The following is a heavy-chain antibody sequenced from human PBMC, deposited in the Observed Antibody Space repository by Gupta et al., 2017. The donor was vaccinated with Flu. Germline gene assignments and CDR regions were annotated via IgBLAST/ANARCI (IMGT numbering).Heavy chain of an antibody. D-gene: IGHD2-15*01. V-gene: IGHV4-59*08. CDR1: GGSISSYY. J-gene: IGHJ5*02. CDR2: IYYSGST. Sequence: QVQLQESVPGLGKPSETLSLTCTVPGGSISSYYWSWIRQPPGKGLEWIGYIYYSGSTNYNPSLKSRVTISVDTSKNQFSLKLSSVTAADTAVYYCARGPSGVGFDPWGQGTLVTVSS. CDR3: ARGPSGVGFDP.